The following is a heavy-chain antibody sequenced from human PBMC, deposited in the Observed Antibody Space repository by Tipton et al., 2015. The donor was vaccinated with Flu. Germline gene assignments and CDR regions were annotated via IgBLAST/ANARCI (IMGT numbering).Heavy chain of an antibody. V-gene: IGHV4-59*11. CDR3: ARDYLLGDLSFFDN. CDR2: IYFTGST. Sequence: TLSLTCTVSGGSISSHYWSWIRQPPGKGLEWIGYIYFTGSTNYNASLKSRVTMSVDTSKNQFSLKLSSVTVADTAVYYCARDYLLGDLSFFDNWGQGTLVTVSS. J-gene: IGHJ4*02. D-gene: IGHD3-16*02. CDR1: GGSISSHY.